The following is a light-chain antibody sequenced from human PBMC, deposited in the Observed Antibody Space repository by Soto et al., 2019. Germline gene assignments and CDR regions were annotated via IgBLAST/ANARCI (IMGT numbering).Light chain of an antibody. CDR2: DAS. J-gene: IGKJ1*01. Sequence: DIQMTQSPSTLSASVGDRVIITCRASQSVSGWLAWYQQKRGKAPKLLIYDASRLESGVPSRFSGSGSGTEFTLTISSLQPDDFATYYCHQYNSYSWTFGQGTKVDI. V-gene: IGKV1-5*01. CDR3: HQYNSYSWT. CDR1: QSVSGW.